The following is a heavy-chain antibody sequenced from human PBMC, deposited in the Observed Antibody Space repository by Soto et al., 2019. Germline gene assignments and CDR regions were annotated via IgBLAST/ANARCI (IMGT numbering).Heavy chain of an antibody. V-gene: IGHV3-23*01. Sequence: GGSQSLSWAASGFTFSSYAVSWFRQTPGKGLEWVSAISGSVVSTYYADSVQGRFTISRDNSKNTLYLQMNSLRAEDTAVYYCAKDVTIAAAGTFDYWGQRTLVPVSS. CDR2: ISGSVVST. J-gene: IGHJ4*02. CDR3: AKDVTIAAAGTFDY. D-gene: IGHD6-13*01. CDR1: GFTFSSYA.